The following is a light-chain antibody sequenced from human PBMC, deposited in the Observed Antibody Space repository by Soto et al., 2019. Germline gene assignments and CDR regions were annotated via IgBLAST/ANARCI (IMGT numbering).Light chain of an antibody. CDR3: HQRQSWPRT. V-gene: IGKV3-11*01. CDR1: QALNTR. CDR2: LTS. J-gene: IGKJ1*01. Sequence: EIVVTQSPATLSAFPGDRVTLSCRASQALNTRLAWYPHKPGQAPRLLIYLTSNRASGVPARFSAWGSETDFTLTISDVEPEEFAVYYCHQRQSWPRTFGQGTKVEIK.